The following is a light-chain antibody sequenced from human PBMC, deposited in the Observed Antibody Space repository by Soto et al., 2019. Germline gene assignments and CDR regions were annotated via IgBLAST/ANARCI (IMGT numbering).Light chain of an antibody. CDR3: QQYGSSGT. V-gene: IGKV3-20*01. Sequence: EILLTQSPGTLALSPGERATLSCRASQSVSNNYLAWYQQKPRQAPRLLIYGASNRATGIPDRLSGSGSGTDFTLTISSLEPEDFAVYYCQQYGSSGTFGQGTKVDIK. J-gene: IGKJ1*01. CDR1: QSVSNNY. CDR2: GAS.